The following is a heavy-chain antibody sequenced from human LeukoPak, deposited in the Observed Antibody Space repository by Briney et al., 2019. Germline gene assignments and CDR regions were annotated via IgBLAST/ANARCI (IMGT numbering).Heavy chain of an antibody. J-gene: IGHJ6*03. D-gene: IGHD1-26*01. CDR2: VIPVFGTV. CDR3: ARATHSGSYYYYMDV. V-gene: IGHV1-69*05. Sequence: SVKVSCKASGDTFSSFAITWVRQAPGQGLEWMGGVIPVFGTVNYARRFQGRVTITTDGSTSTAYMELSSLRSEDTAVYYCARATHSGSYYYYMDVWGTGTTVTVSS. CDR1: GDTFSSFA.